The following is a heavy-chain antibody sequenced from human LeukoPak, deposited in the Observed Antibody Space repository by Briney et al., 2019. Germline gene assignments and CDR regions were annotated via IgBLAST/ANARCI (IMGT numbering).Heavy chain of an antibody. CDR1: GYTFTIYY. D-gene: IGHD6-13*01. CDR2: INPSGGST. CDR3: ARGLSIAALYPFDY. J-gene: IGHJ4*02. Sequence: GASLKVSCKPSGYTFTIYYMHCVRQAPGQGLERMGIINPSGGSTSYAQKFQGRVTMTRDMSTSTVYMEMSSLRSEDTAVYYCARGLSIAALYPFDYWGQGTLVTVSS. V-gene: IGHV1-46*01.